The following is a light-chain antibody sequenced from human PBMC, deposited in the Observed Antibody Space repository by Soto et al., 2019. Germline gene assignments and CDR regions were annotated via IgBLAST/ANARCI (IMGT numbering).Light chain of an antibody. CDR1: SSNIGAGYD. J-gene: IGLJ1*01. Sequence: QSVLTQPPSVSGAPGQRVTISCTGSSSNIGAGYDVHWYQQLPGTAPKLLIYGNSNRPSGVPDRFSGSKSGTSASLAITGLQAEDEADYYCSSYTSSTFYVFGTGTKVTVL. CDR2: GNS. V-gene: IGLV1-40*01. CDR3: SSYTSSTFYV.